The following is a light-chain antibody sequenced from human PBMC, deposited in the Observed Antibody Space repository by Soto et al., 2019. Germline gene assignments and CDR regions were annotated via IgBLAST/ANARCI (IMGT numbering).Light chain of an antibody. CDR2: FNRDGSQ. J-gene: IGLJ2*01. CDR1: SGDSDYG. Sequence: QLVLTQPASASGSLGESVKLTCTLTSGDSDYGIAWPQQQPDKGPRHLMKFNRDGSQHKGDGIPDRVSDSSSGADRYLFISSLQSDDEYDCYCQTWDTVVVFGGGTKLTVL. V-gene: IGLV4-69*01. CDR3: QTWDTVVV.